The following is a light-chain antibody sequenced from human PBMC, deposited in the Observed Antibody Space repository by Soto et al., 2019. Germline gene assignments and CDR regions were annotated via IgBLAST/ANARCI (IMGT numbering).Light chain of an antibody. J-gene: IGKJ1*01. Sequence: DIQMTQSPSTLSASVGDRVTITCRASQSISTWLAWYQQKPGKAPKLLIYKASSLESGVPSRFSGSGSETEFPLTISSLHPDAFATYYCQQYNSYWTFGQGTKVEIK. V-gene: IGKV1-5*03. CDR1: QSISTW. CDR2: KAS. CDR3: QQYNSYWT.